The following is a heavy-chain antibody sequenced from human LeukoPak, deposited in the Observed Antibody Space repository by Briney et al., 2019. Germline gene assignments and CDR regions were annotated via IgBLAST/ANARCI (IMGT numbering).Heavy chain of an antibody. V-gene: IGHV3-66*01. CDR3: EVWGYPGFDY. D-gene: IGHD7-27*01. CDR2: VHNDGSA. Sequence: GGSLRLSCAASGFTFSSYGMHWVRQAPGKGLEWVSVVHNDGSAYYADSVKGRFTISRDNSKNALYLQMNSLRAEDTAVYYCEVWGYPGFDYWGQGTLVTVSP. J-gene: IGHJ4*02. CDR1: GFTFSSYG.